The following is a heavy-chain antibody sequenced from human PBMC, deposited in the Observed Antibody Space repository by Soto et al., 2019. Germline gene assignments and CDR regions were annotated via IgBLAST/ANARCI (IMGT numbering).Heavy chain of an antibody. D-gene: IGHD3-3*02. CDR1: GGSISSSSYY. J-gene: IGHJ5*02. CDR2: IYYSGST. CDR3: ASPKIAFYNWFDP. V-gene: IGHV4-39*01. Sequence: QLQLQESGPGLVKPSETLSLTCTVSGGSISSSSYYWGWIRQPPGKGLEWIGSIYYSGSTYYNPSLKSRVTISVDTATNQFSLKLSSVTAADTAVYYCASPKIAFYNWFDPWGQGTLVTVSS.